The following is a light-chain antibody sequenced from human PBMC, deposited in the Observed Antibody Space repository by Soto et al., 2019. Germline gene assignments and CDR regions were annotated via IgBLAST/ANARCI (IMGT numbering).Light chain of an antibody. J-gene: IGKJ4*01. Sequence: EIVLTQSPATLSLSPGERATLSCRASQSVSSYLAWYQQKPGQAPRLLLYDASNRATGIPARFSGSGSGTDFTLTISSLEPEDFAVYYCQQRSNWPLFGGGTKVEIK. CDR1: QSVSSY. V-gene: IGKV3-11*01. CDR3: QQRSNWPL. CDR2: DAS.